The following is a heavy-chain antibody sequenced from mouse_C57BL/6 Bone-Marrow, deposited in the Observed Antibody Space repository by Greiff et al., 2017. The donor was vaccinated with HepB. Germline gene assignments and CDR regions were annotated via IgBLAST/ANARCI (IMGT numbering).Heavy chain of an antibody. CDR1: GFTFSDYG. Sequence: EVKLEESGGGLVQPGGSLKLSCAASGFTFSDYGMAWVRQAPRKGPEWVAFISNLAYSIYYADTVTGRFTISGENAKNPLYLEMSSLRSEDTAMYYCARRYYGTSYWYFDVWGTGTTVTVSS. CDR2: ISNLAYSI. D-gene: IGHD1-1*01. J-gene: IGHJ1*03. CDR3: ARRYYGTSYWYFDV. V-gene: IGHV5-15*04.